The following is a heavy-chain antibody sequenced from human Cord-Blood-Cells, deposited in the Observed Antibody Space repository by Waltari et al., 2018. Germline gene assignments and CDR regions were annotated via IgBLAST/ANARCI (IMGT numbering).Heavy chain of an antibody. J-gene: IGHJ4*02. D-gene: IGHD3-16*02. CDR2: FDPEDGET. CDR3: ATDRITFGGVIGWFDY. Sequence: QVQLVQSGAEVKKPGASVKVSCKVSGYTLTALSMHWVSQATGKGLEWMGGFDPEDGETIYAQKFQGRVTMTEDTSTDTAYMELSSLRSEDTAVYYCATDRITFGGVIGWFDYWGQGTLVTVSS. CDR1: GYTLTALS. V-gene: IGHV1-24*01.